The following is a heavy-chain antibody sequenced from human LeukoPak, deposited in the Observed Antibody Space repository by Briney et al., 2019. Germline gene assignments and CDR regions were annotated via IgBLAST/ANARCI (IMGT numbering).Heavy chain of an antibody. CDR1: GYTFTGYY. CDR2: INPNSGGT. Sequence: ASVKVSCKASGYTFTGYYMHWVRQAPGQGLEWMGWINPNSGGTNYAQKLQGGVTMTRDTSISTAYMELSRLRSDDTAVYYCARAGYYGSGSYLGYWGQGTLVTVSS. CDR3: ARAGYYGSGSYLGY. V-gene: IGHV1-2*02. D-gene: IGHD3-10*01. J-gene: IGHJ4*02.